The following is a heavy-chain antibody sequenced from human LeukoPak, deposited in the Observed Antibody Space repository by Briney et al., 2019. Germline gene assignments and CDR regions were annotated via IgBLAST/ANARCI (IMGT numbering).Heavy chain of an antibody. J-gene: IGHJ4*02. Sequence: SETLSLTCTVSGGSISSYYWSWIRQPPGKGLEWIGYIHYSGPYYNPSFKRRVNISGDTSKNQFSLKVNSVTVADTAIYYCARSHDNSSYAPFDYWGQGTLVTVSS. CDR3: ARSHDNSSYAPFDY. CDR2: IHYSGP. D-gene: IGHD3-22*01. V-gene: IGHV4-59*01. CDR1: GGSISSYY.